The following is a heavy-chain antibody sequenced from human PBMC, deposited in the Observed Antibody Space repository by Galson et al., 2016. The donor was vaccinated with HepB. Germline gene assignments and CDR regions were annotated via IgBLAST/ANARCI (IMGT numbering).Heavy chain of an antibody. V-gene: IGHV4/OR15-8*01. CDR2: IYQTGTA. D-gene: IGHD1-26*01. Sequence: SETLSLTCVVSGASFTDNSWWSWVRQSPGTGLEWIGEIYQTGTAHYNPSSTSRATISVDKSKNQISLRLNSVTASDTAVYYCTRGTLGTTASMAFDYWGQGTLVSVSS. CDR3: TRGTLGTTASMAFDY. J-gene: IGHJ4*02. CDR1: GASFTDNSW.